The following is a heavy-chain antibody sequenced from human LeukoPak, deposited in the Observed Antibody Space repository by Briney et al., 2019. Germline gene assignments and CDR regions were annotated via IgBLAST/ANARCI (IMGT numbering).Heavy chain of an antibody. V-gene: IGHV4-30-2*01. Sequence: PSETLSLTCTVPGGSISSGGYYWSWIRQPPGKGLEWIGYIYHSGSTYYNPSLKSRVTISVDRSKNQFSLKLSSVTAADTAVYYCARDRKRAYLDYWGQGTLVTVSS. CDR3: ARDRKRAYLDY. J-gene: IGHJ4*02. D-gene: IGHD1-14*01. CDR2: IYHSGST. CDR1: GGSISSGGYY.